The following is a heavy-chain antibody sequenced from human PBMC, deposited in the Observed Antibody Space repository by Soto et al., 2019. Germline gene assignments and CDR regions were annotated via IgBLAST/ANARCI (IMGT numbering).Heavy chain of an antibody. CDR1: DSYVSNYY. J-gene: IGHJ4*02. CDR2: ISHTGYT. CDR3: ARGKLLFAY. Sequence: SETLSLTCSVSDSYVSNYYWRWIRQPPGKGLEWIGYISHTGYTSYSPPLQSRLTISMDKSNNQLSLNLNSVTTADTAVYYCARGKLLFAYWGQGTPVTVSS. V-gene: IGHV4-59*02. D-gene: IGHD3-10*02.